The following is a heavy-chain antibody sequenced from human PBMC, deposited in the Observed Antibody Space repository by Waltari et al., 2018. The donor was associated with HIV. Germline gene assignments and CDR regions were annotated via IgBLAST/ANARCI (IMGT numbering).Heavy chain of an antibody. CDR3: ARGGYCSSAGCYASRYYFIMDV. CDR2: IKREGSST. Sequence: EVQLVESGGGLIQPGGSLRLSCAASGFTFSSYWMHLVRQAPGKGLVCVARIKREGSSTTYADSVRGRFTSSRDNAKNTLYLQMNSLGAEDTAEYFCARGGYCSSAGCYASRYYFIMDVWGQGTTVTVSS. D-gene: IGHD2-2*01. V-gene: IGHV3-74*01. CDR1: GFTFSSYW. J-gene: IGHJ6*02.